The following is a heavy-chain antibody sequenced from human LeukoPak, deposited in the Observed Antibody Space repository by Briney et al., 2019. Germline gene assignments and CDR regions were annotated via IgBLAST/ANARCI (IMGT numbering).Heavy chain of an antibody. CDR3: ARVSSSSTNYFDS. CDR1: GFAFSDYY. CDR2: ISSGSSYT. V-gene: IGHV3-11*06. J-gene: IGHJ4*02. D-gene: IGHD6-19*01. Sequence: PGGSLRLSCAASGFAFSDYYMTWIRQPPGKELEWVSYISSGSSYTNYGDAVKGRFTISRDNAKNSLYLQMNSLRADDTAVYYCARVSSSSTNYFDSWGQGTLVTVSS.